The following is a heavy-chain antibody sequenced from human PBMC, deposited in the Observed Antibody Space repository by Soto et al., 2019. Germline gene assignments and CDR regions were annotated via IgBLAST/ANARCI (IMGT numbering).Heavy chain of an antibody. Sequence: EVQLVESGGGLVKPGGSLRLSCAASGFTFSSYSMNWVRQAPGKGLEWVSSISSSSSYIYYADSVKGRFTISRDNAKKSLYLQMNSLRGEDTAVYYCARDQSRSWYLEYYYGMDVWGQGTTVTVSS. CDR2: ISSSSSYI. J-gene: IGHJ6*02. V-gene: IGHV3-21*01. CDR3: ARDQSRSWYLEYYYGMDV. CDR1: GFTFSSYS. D-gene: IGHD6-13*01.